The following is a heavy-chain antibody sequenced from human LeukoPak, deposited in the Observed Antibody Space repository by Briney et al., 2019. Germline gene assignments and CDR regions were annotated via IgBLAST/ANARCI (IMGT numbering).Heavy chain of an antibody. J-gene: IGHJ4*02. CDR2: INPNSGGT. Sequence: GASVKVSCKASGYTFTGYYMHWVRQAPGQGLEWMGWINPNSGGTYYAQKFQGRVTMTRDTSISTAYMELSRLRSDDTAVYYCARARGSYSFDYWGQGTLVTASS. V-gene: IGHV1-2*02. D-gene: IGHD1-26*01. CDR3: ARARGSYSFDY. CDR1: GYTFTGYY.